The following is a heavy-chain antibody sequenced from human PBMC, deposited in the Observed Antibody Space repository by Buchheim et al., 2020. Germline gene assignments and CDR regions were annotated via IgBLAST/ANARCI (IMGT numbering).Heavy chain of an antibody. J-gene: IGHJ6*02. D-gene: IGHD3-10*01. Sequence: QVQLVESGGGVVQPGRSLRLSCAASGFTFRSYGMHWVRQAPGKGLEWVAVIWYDGSNKYYADSVKGRFTISRDNSMNTLYLQMNSLRVEDMGVYYCARDRGAAYYDGMDVWGQGTT. CDR2: IWYDGSNK. CDR3: ARDRGAAYYDGMDV. CDR1: GFTFRSYG. V-gene: IGHV3-33*01.